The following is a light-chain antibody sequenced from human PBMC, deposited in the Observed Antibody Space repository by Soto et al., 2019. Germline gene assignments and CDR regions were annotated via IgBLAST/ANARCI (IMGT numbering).Light chain of an antibody. J-gene: IGKJ4*01. CDR1: QSVSSY. CDR2: DTS. Sequence: EIVLTQSPATLSLSPGERATLSCRASQSVSSYLTWYQQKPGQAPRLLIYDTSNRATGIPARFSGSGSGTDVTLTISSLEPEDCAVYYCQQRTSWPPFTFGGGTKVEIK. V-gene: IGKV3-11*01. CDR3: QQRTSWPPFT.